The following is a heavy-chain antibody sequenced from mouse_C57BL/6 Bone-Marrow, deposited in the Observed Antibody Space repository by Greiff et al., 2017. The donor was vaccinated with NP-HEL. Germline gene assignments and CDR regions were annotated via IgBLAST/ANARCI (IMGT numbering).Heavy chain of an antibody. D-gene: IGHD1-1*01. CDR1: GYTFTSYW. CDR3: ARSLYGSSAWFAY. V-gene: IGHV1-52*01. J-gene: IGHJ3*01. Sequence: VQLQQPGAELVRPGSSVKLSCKASGYTFTSYWMHWVKQRPIQGLEWIGNIDPSDSETHYNQKFKDKATLTVDKSSSTAYMQLSSLTSEDSAVYYCARSLYGSSAWFAYWGQGTLVTVSA. CDR2: IDPSDSET.